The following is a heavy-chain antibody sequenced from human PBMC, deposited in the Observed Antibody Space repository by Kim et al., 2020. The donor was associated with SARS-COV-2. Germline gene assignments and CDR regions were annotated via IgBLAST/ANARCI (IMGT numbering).Heavy chain of an antibody. CDR1: GGSFSGYY. J-gene: IGHJ4*02. V-gene: IGHV4-34*01. Sequence: SETLSLTCAVYGGSFSGYYWSWIRQPPGKGLEWIGEINHSGSTNYNPSLKSRVTISVDTSKNQFSLKLSSVTAADTAVYYCARAPHYYGSGKGFRSLTYYFDYWGQGTLVTVSS. CDR3: ARAPHYYGSGKGFRSLTYYFDY. D-gene: IGHD3-10*01. CDR2: INHSGST.